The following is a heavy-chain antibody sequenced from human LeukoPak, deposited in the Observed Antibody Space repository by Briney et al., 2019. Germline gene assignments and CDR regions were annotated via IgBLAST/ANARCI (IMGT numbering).Heavy chain of an antibody. J-gene: IGHJ4*02. D-gene: IGHD2/OR15-2a*01. Sequence: SETPSLTCTVSGGSISSGGYYWSWIRQHPGKGLEWIGYIYYSGSTYYNPSLKSRVTISADTPKNQFSLKLSSVTAADTAVYYCARGIGRQPQGYWGQGTLVTVSS. V-gene: IGHV4-31*03. CDR2: IYYSGST. CDR3: ARGIGRQPQGY. CDR1: GGSISSGGYY.